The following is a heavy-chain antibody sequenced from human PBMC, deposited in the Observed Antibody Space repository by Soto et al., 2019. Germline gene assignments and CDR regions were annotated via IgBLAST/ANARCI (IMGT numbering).Heavy chain of an antibody. CDR2: VYHIGST. J-gene: IGHJ4*02. Sequence: QLQLQESGPGLVKPSETLSLTCTVSGGSISTSYWSWIRQPPGKGLEWLGYVYHIGSTKYNPSLKNRVTISIDTSQNQFSLKLESVSAADTALYYCARDGSGHDFWDGPGYFDSWGQGTLVTVSS. CDR1: GGSISTSY. V-gene: IGHV4-59*01. D-gene: IGHD3-3*01. CDR3: ARDGSGHDFWDGPGYFDS.